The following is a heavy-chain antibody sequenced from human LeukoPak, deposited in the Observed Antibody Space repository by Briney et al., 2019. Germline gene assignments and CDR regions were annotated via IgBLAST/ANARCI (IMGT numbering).Heavy chain of an antibody. CDR2: INHSGST. J-gene: IGHJ5*02. CDR3: AREVDTA. D-gene: IGHD2-2*02. V-gene: IGHV4-34*01. CDR1: GGSFSGYY. Sequence: SETLSLTCAVYGGSFSGYYWSWIRQPPGKGLEWIGEINHSGSTNYNPSLKSRVTISVDTSKNQFSLKLSSVTAADTVVYYCAREVDTAWGQGTLVTVSS.